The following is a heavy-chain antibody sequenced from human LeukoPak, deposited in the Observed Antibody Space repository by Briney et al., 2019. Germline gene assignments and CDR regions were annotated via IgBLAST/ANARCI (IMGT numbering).Heavy chain of an antibody. CDR2: IYTSGST. J-gene: IGHJ3*02. CDR3: ARRQLGTDAFDI. D-gene: IGHD7-27*01. V-gene: IGHV4-4*07. CDR1: GDSISNYY. Sequence: SETLSLTCTVSGDSISNYYWIWIRQPAGKGLEWIAHIYTSGSTNYNPSLKSRVTMSVDTSKNQFSLKLSSVTAADTAVYCCARRQLGTDAFDIWGQGTMVTVSS.